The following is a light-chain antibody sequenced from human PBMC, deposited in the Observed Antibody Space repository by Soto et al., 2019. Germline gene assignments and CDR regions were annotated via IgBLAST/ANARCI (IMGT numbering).Light chain of an antibody. CDR3: QLYGASLVT. CDR2: GAS. V-gene: IGKV3-20*01. J-gene: IGKJ2*01. Sequence: EIVLTQSPCSLSLSPGERAALSCSASQSISSSFLAWYQHKPGQAPRLLIHGASSRATGIPDRFSGSGSGTDFTLTISRLDPEDFAVYYCQLYGASLVTFGQGTKV. CDR1: QSISSSF.